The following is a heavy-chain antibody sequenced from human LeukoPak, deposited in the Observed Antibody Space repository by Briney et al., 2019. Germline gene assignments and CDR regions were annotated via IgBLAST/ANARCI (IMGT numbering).Heavy chain of an antibody. Sequence: ASVKVSCKASGYTFTGYYMHWVRQAPGQGLEWMGWINPNSGGTNYAQKFQGRVTMTRDTSISTAYMELSRLRSDDTAVYYCARVNIAAAGTRWFDPWGQGTLVTVSS. CDR1: GYTFTGYY. D-gene: IGHD6-13*01. CDR2: INPNSGGT. J-gene: IGHJ5*02. CDR3: ARVNIAAAGTRWFDP. V-gene: IGHV1-2*02.